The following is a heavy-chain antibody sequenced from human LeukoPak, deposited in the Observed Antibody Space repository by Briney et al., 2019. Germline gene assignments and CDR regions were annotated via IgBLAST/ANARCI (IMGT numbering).Heavy chain of an antibody. CDR3: ARGGKRYYYGSGGTFDP. Sequence: SETLSLTCAVYGGSFSGYYWSWIRQPPGKGLEWIGEINHSGGTNYNPSLKSRVTISVDTSKNQFSLKLSSVTAADTAVYYCARGGKRYYYGSGGTFDPWGQGTLVTVSS. CDR1: GGSFSGYY. CDR2: INHSGGT. V-gene: IGHV4-34*01. D-gene: IGHD3-10*01. J-gene: IGHJ5*02.